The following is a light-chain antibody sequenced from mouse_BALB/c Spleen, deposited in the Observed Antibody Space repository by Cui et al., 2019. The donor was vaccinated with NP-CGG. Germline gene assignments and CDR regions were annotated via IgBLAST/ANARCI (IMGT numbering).Light chain of an antibody. J-gene: IGLJ1*01. V-gene: IGLV1*01. CDR2: GTN. CDR1: TGAVTTSNY. Sequence: QAVVTQESPPTTSPGETVTLTCRSSTGAVTTSNYANWVQEKPDHLFTGLIGGTNNRAPGVPARFSGSLIGDKAALTITGAQTEDEAIYFCALWYSNHWVFSGGTKLTVL. CDR3: ALWYSNHWV.